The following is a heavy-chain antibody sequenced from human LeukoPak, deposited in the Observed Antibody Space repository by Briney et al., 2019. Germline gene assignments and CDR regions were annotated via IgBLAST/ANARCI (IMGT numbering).Heavy chain of an antibody. J-gene: IGHJ5*02. D-gene: IGHD3-22*01. V-gene: IGHV3-30-3*01. Sequence: HPGGSLRLSCAASGFTFKNYAIHWVRQAPGKGLEWVAVISDDGNKKYYADSVKGRFTISRDNSQDTLYLQMNSLGAEDTAVYYCARDQFDYYDSSGYPYDLWTWGQGTLVTVSS. CDR2: ISDDGNKK. CDR1: GFTFKNYA. CDR3: ARDQFDYYDSSGYPYDLWT.